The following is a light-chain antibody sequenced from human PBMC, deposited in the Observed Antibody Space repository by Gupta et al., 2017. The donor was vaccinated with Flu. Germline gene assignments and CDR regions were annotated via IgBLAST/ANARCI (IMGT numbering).Light chain of an antibody. Sequence: GERVLLSCGASESVTSSSLAWYQHKPGQAPRLLIYDASKRATGIPDRFSGSGSGIDFTLTISRLDPEDVAVYYCQQYSSAPKTFGLGTKLEIK. V-gene: IGKV3-20*01. J-gene: IGKJ2*01. CDR3: QQYSSAPKT. CDR1: ESVTSSS. CDR2: DAS.